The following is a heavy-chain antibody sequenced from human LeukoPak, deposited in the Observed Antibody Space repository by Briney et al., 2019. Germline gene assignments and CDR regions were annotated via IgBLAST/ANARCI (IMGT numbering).Heavy chain of an antibody. J-gene: IGHJ4*02. V-gene: IGHV3-21*01. Sequence: GGSLRLSCAASGFTFRSYSMDWVRQAPGKGLEWVSSISSSSSYIYYADSVKGRFTISRDNAKNSLYLQMNSLRAEDTAVYYCARDGSYFYFDYWGQGTLVTVSS. CDR3: ARDGSYFYFDY. D-gene: IGHD1-26*01. CDR1: GFTFRSYS. CDR2: ISSSSSYI.